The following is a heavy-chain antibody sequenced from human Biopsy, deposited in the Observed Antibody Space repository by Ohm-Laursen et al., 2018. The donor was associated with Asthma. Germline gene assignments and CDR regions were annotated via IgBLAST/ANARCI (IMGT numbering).Heavy chain of an antibody. Sequence: SLRLSCSASGFTFGDYCMSWVRQVPGQGLEWAANIKHDGSEKNHVDSLEGRFTISRDNAKNLLFLQMNSLRAEDTAVYYCARTFHFWSPYHAGHYQLWGQGTLVTVSS. CDR1: GFTFGDYC. V-gene: IGHV3-7*01. D-gene: IGHD3-3*01. CDR3: ARTFHFWSPYHAGHYQL. J-gene: IGHJ1*01. CDR2: IKHDGSEK.